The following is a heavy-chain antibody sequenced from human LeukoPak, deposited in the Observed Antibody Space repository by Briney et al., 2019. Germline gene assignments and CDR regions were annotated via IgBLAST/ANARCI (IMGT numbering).Heavy chain of an antibody. CDR1: GFNFRGYW. CDR3: ARDGGYCDGIPCPGDY. J-gene: IGHJ4*02. D-gene: IGHD2-21*01. CDR2: MNPDNSEI. Sequence: GGSLRLSCEASGFNFRGYWMSWLRQAPGKGLEWVAYMNPDNSEIYYVGSVRGRFTISRDNARNSLYLQMNCLRGEDTSVYYCARDGGYCDGIPCPGDYWGQGTLVTVSS. V-gene: IGHV3-7*01.